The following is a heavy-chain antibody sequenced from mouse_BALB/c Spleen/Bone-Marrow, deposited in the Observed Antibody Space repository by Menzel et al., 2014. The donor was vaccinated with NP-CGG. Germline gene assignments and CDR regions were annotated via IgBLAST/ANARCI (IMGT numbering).Heavy chain of an antibody. J-gene: IGHJ2*01. CDR1: GISITTGNYR. CDR3: ARYYGNYFDY. D-gene: IGHD2-1*01. Sequence: EVKLVESGPGLVKPSQTVSLTCTVTGISITTGNYRWSWIRQFPGNKLEWIGYIYYSGTITYNPPLTSRTTITRDTSKNQFFLEMNSLTAEDTATYYCARYYGNYFDYWGQGTTLTVSS. V-gene: IGHV3-5*02. CDR2: IYYSGTI.